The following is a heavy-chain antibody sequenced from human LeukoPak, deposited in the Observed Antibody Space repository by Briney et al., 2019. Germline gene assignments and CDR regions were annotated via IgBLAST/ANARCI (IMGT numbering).Heavy chain of an antibody. CDR2: IYYSGST. CDR3: ARRGFTYYYDSSGYYYGYYFDY. V-gene: IGHV4-39*01. CDR1: GGSISSSSYY. D-gene: IGHD3-22*01. J-gene: IGHJ4*02. Sequence: PSETLSLTCTVSGGSISSSSYYWGWIRQPPGKGLEWIGSIYYSGSTYYNPSLKSRVTISVDTSENQFSLKLSSVTAADTAVYYCARRGFTYYYDSSGYYYGYYFDYWGQGTLVTVSS.